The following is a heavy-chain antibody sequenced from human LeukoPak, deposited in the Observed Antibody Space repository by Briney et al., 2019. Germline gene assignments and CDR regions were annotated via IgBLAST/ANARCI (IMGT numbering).Heavy chain of an antibody. Sequence: GGSLRLSCAASGFTFSSYVMSWVRRAPGKGLEYVSGVSGSGGSTYYADSVKGRFTISRDNSKNTLHLQMNSLRAEDTAIYYCAKGSSVVVVTATNAWGQGILVTVSS. CDR3: AKGSSVVVVTATNA. D-gene: IGHD2-21*02. V-gene: IGHV3-23*01. J-gene: IGHJ5*02. CDR2: VSGSGGST. CDR1: GFTFSSYV.